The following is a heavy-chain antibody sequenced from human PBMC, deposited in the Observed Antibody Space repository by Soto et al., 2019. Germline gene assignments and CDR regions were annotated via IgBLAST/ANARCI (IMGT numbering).Heavy chain of an antibody. V-gene: IGHV4-34*01. D-gene: IGHD5-12*01. CDR1: GGSFSGCY. CDR2: INHSGST. J-gene: IGHJ4*02. Sequence: PSETLSLTCAVYGGSFSGCYWSWIRQPPGKGLEWIGEINHSGSTNYNPSLKSRVTISVDTSKNQFSLKLSSVTAADTAVYYCARAQRGYSGYDRDYWGQGTLVTVSS. CDR3: ARAQRGYSGYDRDY.